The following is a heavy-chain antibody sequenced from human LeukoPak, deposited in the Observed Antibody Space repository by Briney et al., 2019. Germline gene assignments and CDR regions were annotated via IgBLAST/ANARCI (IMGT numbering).Heavy chain of an antibody. CDR2: ISYDGSNK. J-gene: IGHJ3*02. Sequence: GRSLRLSCAASGFTFSSYAMHWVRQAPGKGLEWVAVISYDGSNKHYADSVKGRFTISRDNSKNTLYLQMNSLRAEDTAVYYCARVPVYCGGDCYLDAFDIWGQWTMVTVSS. V-gene: IGHV3-30-3*01. CDR1: GFTFSSYA. D-gene: IGHD2-21*02. CDR3: ARVPVYCGGDCYLDAFDI.